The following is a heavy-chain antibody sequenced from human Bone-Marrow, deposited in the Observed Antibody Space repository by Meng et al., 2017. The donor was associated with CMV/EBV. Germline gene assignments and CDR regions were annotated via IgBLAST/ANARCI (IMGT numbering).Heavy chain of an antibody. CDR2: ISSSSSST. V-gene: IGHV3-11*06. Sequence: SWIRQAPGQGLEWVSYISSSSSSTNYADSVRGRFTTSRDHAKNSLYLQMNSLRAEDTAVYYCARAITRRGAVPAAPRASPKNWFDPWGQGTLVTVSS. J-gene: IGHJ5*02. D-gene: IGHD2-2*01. CDR3: ARAITRRGAVPAAPRASPKNWFDP.